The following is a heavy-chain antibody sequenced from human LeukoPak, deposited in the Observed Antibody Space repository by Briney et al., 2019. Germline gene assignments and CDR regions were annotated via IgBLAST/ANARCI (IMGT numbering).Heavy chain of an antibody. V-gene: IGHV3-30*02. CDR1: GITFSNYG. Sequence: PGVSLRLSCAASGITFSNYGMHWVRQTPGKGLEWVAFIRNDGSDKYHADSVKGRFTISRDNSKNTLYLQMNSLRAEDTAVYYCAREYGWGCDFRGQGTPVTVS. CDR2: IRNDGSDK. CDR3: AREYGWGCDF. J-gene: IGHJ4*02. D-gene: IGHD6-19*01.